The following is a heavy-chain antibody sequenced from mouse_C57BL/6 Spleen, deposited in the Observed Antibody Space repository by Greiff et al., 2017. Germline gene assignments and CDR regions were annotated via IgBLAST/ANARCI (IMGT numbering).Heavy chain of an antibody. V-gene: IGHV2-6-1*01. Sequence: VQLQQSGPGLVAPSQSLSITCTVSGFSLTSYGVHWVRQPPGKGLEWLVVIWSDGSTTSNSALKSRLNISKDNSKSQVFLKMNSLQTDDTAMYYCARHAYSNYKGYAMDYWGQGTSVTVSS. CDR3: ARHAYSNYKGYAMDY. J-gene: IGHJ4*01. D-gene: IGHD2-5*01. CDR1: GFSLTSYG. CDR2: IWSDGST.